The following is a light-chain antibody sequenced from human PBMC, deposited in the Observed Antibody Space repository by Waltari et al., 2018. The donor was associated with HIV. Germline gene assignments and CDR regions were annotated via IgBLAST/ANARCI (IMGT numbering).Light chain of an antibody. CDR1: QCVSSSY. Sequence: EIVLTQSPGTLSLSPGERATLSCRASQCVSSSYLAWYQQKPGQAPRLLIYGASSRATGIPDRFSGSGSGTDFTLTISRLEPEDFAVYYCQQYGSSPGVTFGPGTKVDIK. CDR2: GAS. CDR3: QQYGSSPGVT. V-gene: IGKV3-20*01. J-gene: IGKJ3*01.